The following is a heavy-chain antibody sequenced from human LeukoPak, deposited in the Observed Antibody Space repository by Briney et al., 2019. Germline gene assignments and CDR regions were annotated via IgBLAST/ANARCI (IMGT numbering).Heavy chain of an antibody. CDR2: ISGSGGST. V-gene: IGHV3-23*01. J-gene: IGHJ4*02. CDR1: GYTFSSYA. Sequence: GGSLRLSCAASGYTFSSYAMSWVRQAPGKGLEWVSAISGSGGSTYYADSVKGRFTISRDNSKNTLYLQMNSLRAEDTAVYYCAKGTRLLRFLEWLLYFRYWGQGTLVTVSS. CDR3: AKGTRLLRFLEWLLYFRY. D-gene: IGHD3-3*01.